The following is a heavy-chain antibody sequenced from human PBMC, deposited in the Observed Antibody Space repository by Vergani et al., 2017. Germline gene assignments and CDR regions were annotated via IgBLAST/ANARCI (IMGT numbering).Heavy chain of an antibody. CDR1: GFKFSDHY. J-gene: IGHJ3*02. V-gene: IGHV3-53*01. D-gene: IGHD6-13*01. CDR2: FYSGGST. Sequence: LEESGGGSVKPGGSLRLSCAASGFKFSDHYMSWVRQAPGKGLECVSGFYSGGSTYYADSVKGRFTISRDNSKNTLYLQMNSLRAEDTAVYYCARWGQQLVFGAFDIWGQGTMVTVSS. CDR3: ARWGQQLVFGAFDI.